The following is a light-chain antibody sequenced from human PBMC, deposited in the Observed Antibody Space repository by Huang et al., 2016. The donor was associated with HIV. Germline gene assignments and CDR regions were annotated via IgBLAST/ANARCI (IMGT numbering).Light chain of an antibody. V-gene: IGKV3-15*01. Sequence: EIIMTQSPATLSVSPGERATLSCRASQSVSNDLAWFQQKFGQAPRLLIYGASTRATGVPARFSGSGSGTEFTLTINSLQSEDFAVYYWQQYNNWSRQGGYTFGQGTKLEIK. CDR1: QSVSND. J-gene: IGKJ2*01. CDR2: GAS. CDR3: QQYNNWSRQGGYT.